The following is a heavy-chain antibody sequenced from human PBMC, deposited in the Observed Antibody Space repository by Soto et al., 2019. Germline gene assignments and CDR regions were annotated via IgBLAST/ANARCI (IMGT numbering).Heavy chain of an antibody. CDR3: ATAYVYDFENTNYYRDAFDI. D-gene: IGHD2-8*01. CDR2: MYPDDSDI. CDR1: GYSFSFYW. V-gene: IGHV5-51*01. J-gene: IGHJ3*02. Sequence: GESLKISCKASGYSFSFYWIGWVRQMPGKGLEWMAIMYPDDSDIRYSPSFEAHVTISADKSTSTAFLQWSSLKASDTAMYYCATAYVYDFENTNYYRDAFDIWGQGPLFTVSS.